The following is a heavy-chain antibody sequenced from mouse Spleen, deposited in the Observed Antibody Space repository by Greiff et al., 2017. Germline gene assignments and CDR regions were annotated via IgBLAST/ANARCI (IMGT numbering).Heavy chain of an antibody. CDR3: ARDYYGNYEGYAMDY. V-gene: IGHV1S137*01. CDR1: GYTFTDYA. CDR2: ISTYYGDA. D-gene: IGHD2-1*01. Sequence: QVQLQQSGAELVRPGVSVKISCKGSGYTFTDYAMHWVKQSHAKSLEWIGVISTYYGDASYNQKFKGKATMTVDKSSSTAYMELARLTSEDSAIYYCARDYYGNYEGYAMDYWGQGTSVTVSS. J-gene: IGHJ4*01.